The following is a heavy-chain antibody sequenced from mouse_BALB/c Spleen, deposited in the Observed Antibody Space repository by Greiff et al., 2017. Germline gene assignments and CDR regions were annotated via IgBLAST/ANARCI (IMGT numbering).Heavy chain of an antibody. CDR3: ARADSSGYVRIWFAY. Sequence: EVQLVESGGGLVKPGGSLKLSCAASGFTFSSYAMSWVRQSPEKRLEWVAEISSGGSYTYYPDTVTGRFTISRDNAKNTLYLEMSSLRSEDTAMYYCARADSSGYVRIWFAYWGQGTLVTVSA. J-gene: IGHJ3*01. D-gene: IGHD3-2*01. CDR1: GFTFSSYA. CDR2: ISSGGSYT. V-gene: IGHV5-9-4*01.